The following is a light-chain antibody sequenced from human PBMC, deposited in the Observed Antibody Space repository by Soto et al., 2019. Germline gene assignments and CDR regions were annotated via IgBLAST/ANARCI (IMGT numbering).Light chain of an antibody. CDR1: SGSIASNY. CDR3: CSSAPESTYV. CDR2: EDN. V-gene: IGLV6-57*02. Sequence: NFMLTQPHSVSESPGKTVTISCTGSSGSIASNYVQWYQQRPGSAPTTVIYEDNQRPSGVPDRFSGSIDSSSNSASLTISGLKTEDEADYFCCSSAPESTYVFGTGTKLTVL. J-gene: IGLJ1*01.